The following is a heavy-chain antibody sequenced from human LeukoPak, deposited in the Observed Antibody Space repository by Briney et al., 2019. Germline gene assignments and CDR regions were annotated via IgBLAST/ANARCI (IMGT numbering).Heavy chain of an antibody. J-gene: IGHJ4*02. Sequence: SVKVSCKASGGTFSSYAISWVRQAPGQGLEWMGRIIPILGIANYAQKFQGRVTITADKSTSTAYMELSSLRPEDTAVYYCARVLIYYDSSGALGYWGQGTLVTVSS. D-gene: IGHD3-22*01. CDR1: GGTFSSYA. CDR3: ARVLIYYDSSGALGY. V-gene: IGHV1-69*04. CDR2: IIPILGIA.